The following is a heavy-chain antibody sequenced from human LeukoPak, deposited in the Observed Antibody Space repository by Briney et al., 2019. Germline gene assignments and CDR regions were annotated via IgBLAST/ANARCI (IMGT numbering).Heavy chain of an antibody. CDR3: AHRLGLGGRRTWFDP. Sequence: SGPTLVKPTQTLTLTCTFSGFPLSTSGAGVGWIRQPPGKALEWLALIYWDDDKRYSPSLKSRLTITKDTSKNQVVLTMTNMDPVDTATYYCAHRLGLGGRRTWFDPWGQGTLVTVSS. V-gene: IGHV2-5*02. CDR1: GFPLSTSGAG. CDR2: IYWDDDK. J-gene: IGHJ5*02. D-gene: IGHD2-15*01.